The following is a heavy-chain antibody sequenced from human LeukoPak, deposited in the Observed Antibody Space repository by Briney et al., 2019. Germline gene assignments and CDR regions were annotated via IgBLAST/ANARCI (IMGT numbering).Heavy chain of an antibody. J-gene: IGHJ6*03. CDR3: AIFSVVVPAAIQDYYYMDV. CDR1: GGSISSNGDY. D-gene: IGHD2-2*02. V-gene: IGHV4-39*07. CDR2: IYYGGST. Sequence: PSETLSLTCTVSGGSISSNGDYWDWIRQPPGKGLEWIGSIYYGGSTYYNPSLKSRVTISVDTSKNQFSLKLSSVTAADTAVYYCAIFSVVVPAAIQDYYYMDVWGKGTTVTVSS.